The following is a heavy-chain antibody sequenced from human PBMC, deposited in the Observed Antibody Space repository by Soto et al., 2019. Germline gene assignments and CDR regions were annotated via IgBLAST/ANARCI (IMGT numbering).Heavy chain of an antibody. CDR2: IYYSGST. CDR3: TRGSLGIPDV. J-gene: IGHJ6*02. Sequence: SETLSLTCTVSGGSISSNYWSWIRQPPGKGLEWIGYIYYSGSTSYNPSLKSRVTISVDTSKNQFSLNLSSVTAADTAVYYCTRGSLGIPDVWGQGTTVTVSS. CDR1: GGSISSNY. V-gene: IGHV4-59*01.